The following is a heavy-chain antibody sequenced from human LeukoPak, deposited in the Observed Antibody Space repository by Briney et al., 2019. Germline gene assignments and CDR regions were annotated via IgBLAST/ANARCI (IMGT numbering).Heavy chain of an antibody. J-gene: IGHJ3*02. D-gene: IGHD4/OR15-4a*01. CDR2: IKSKTDGGTR. V-gene: IGHV3-15*01. CDR3: TTFDYAAFLI. Sequence: GGSLRLSCAVSGFTSSNAWMSWVRQAPGKWLEWVGRIKSKTDGGTRDYAAPVKGRFTISRDDSENTLYLQMNSLKTEDTAVYYCTTFDYAAFLIWGQGTMVTVSS. CDR1: GFTSSNAW.